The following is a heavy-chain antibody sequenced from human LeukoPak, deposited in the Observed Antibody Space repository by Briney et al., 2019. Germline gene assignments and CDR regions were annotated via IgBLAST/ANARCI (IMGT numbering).Heavy chain of an antibody. D-gene: IGHD1-1*01. CDR2: INPSGGST. CDR3: ARDTAGTYSWNWFDP. CDR1: GYTFTSYY. Sequence: GASVKVSCKASGYTFTSYYMHWLRQAPGQGLEWMGIINPSGGSTSYAQKFQGRVTMTRDTSASTVYMELSSLRSEDTAVYYCARDTAGTYSWNWFDPWGQGTLVTVSS. V-gene: IGHV1-46*03. J-gene: IGHJ5*02.